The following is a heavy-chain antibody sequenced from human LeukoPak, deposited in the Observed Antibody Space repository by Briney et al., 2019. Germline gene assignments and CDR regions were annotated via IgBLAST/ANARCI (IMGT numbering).Heavy chain of an antibody. CDR3: ARNPTSKTMSRDSFDI. V-gene: IGHV4-34*01. Sequence: SETLPLTCAVYGGSFSGYYWSWIRQPPGKGLEWIGEINHSGSTNYNPSLKSRVTISVDTPKNQFSLRLTSVTAADTAVYYCARNPTSKTMSRDSFDIWGQGTFVTVSS. D-gene: IGHD3-10*02. J-gene: IGHJ3*02. CDR2: INHSGST. CDR1: GGSFSGYY.